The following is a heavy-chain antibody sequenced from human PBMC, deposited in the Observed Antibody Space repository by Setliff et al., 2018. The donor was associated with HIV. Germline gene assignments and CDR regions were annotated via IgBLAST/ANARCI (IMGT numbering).Heavy chain of an antibody. Sequence: PGESLKISCKGSGYTFSTYWIAWMRQMPGKGLEWMGIIYPAYSDARYSPSFQGQVTISADNSITTAYLEWSSLKASDTAIYSCARLAGGGTRIGYCYYMDVWGKGTTVTVSS. J-gene: IGHJ6*03. D-gene: IGHD2-15*01. CDR3: ARLAGGGTRIGYCYYMDV. V-gene: IGHV5-51*01. CDR2: IYPAYSDA. CDR1: GYTFSTYW.